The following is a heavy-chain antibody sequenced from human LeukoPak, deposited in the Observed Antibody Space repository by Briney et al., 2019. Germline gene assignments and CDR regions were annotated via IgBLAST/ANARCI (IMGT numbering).Heavy chain of an antibody. D-gene: IGHD4-23*01. CDR2: FDPEDGET. J-gene: IGHJ4*02. Sequence: ASVKVSCKVSGYTLTELSMHWVRQAPGKGLEWTGGFDPEDGETIYAQKFQGRVTMTEDTSTDTAYMELSSLRSEDTAVYYCATGLMTTVVTAGYDYWGQGTLVTVSS. CDR3: ATGLMTTVVTAGYDY. V-gene: IGHV1-24*01. CDR1: GYTLTELS.